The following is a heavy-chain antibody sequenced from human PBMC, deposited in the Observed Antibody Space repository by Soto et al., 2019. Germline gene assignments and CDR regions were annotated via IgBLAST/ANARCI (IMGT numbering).Heavy chain of an antibody. Sequence: RASVKVSCKASGGTFSSYAISSVRQAPGQGLEWMGGIIPIFGTANYAQKFQGRVTITADKSTSTAYMELSSLRSEDTAVYYCARDYGDYDGWFDPWGQGTLVTVSS. CDR2: IIPIFGTA. J-gene: IGHJ5*02. V-gene: IGHV1-69*06. CDR3: ARDYGDYDGWFDP. D-gene: IGHD4-17*01. CDR1: GGTFSSYA.